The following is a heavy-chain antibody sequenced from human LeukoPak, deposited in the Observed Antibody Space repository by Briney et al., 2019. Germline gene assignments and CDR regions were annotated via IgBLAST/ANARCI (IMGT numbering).Heavy chain of an antibody. D-gene: IGHD5-24*01. CDR3: AKDRVESFFFDY. CDR1: GFTFSSYA. CDR2: IRYDGSNK. V-gene: IGHV3-30*02. J-gene: IGHJ4*02. Sequence: PGGSLRLSCAASGFTFSSYAMSWVRQAPGKGLEWVAFIRYDGSNKYYADSVKGRFTISRDNSKNTLYLQMNSLRAEDTAVYYCAKDRVESFFFDYWGQGTLVTVSS.